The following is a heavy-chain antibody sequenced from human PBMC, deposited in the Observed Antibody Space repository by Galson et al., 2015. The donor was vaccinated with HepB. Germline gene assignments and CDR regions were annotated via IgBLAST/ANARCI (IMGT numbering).Heavy chain of an antibody. D-gene: IGHD7-27*01. V-gene: IGHV3-66*01. Sequence: SLRLSCAASGFIVSNNYMSWVRQAPGKGLEWVSVIYSGGSTCYVDYVKGRFTISRDDSKNTLYLQMDSLRAEDTAVYYCARAGDWGQGTLVTVSS. CDR3: ARAGD. CDR2: IYSGGST. CDR1: GFIVSNNY. J-gene: IGHJ4*02.